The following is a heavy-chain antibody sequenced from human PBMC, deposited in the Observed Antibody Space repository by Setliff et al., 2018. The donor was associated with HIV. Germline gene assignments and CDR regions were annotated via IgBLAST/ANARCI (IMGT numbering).Heavy chain of an antibody. Sequence: SETLSLTCTVSGGSISSHYWSWLRQPPGKGLEWIGSIYYSGSTNYNPSLKSRVSISVDTSKNQFSLKLISVTAADTAVYYCARVPHNFWIRRYYYGMDVWGQGTTVTV. D-gene: IGHD3-3*01. CDR3: ARVPHNFWIRRYYYGMDV. CDR1: GGSISSHY. V-gene: IGHV4-59*11. J-gene: IGHJ6*02. CDR2: IYYSGST.